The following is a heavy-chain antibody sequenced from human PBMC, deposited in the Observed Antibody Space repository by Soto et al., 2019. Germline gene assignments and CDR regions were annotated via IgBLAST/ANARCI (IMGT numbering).Heavy chain of an antibody. CDR3: ARSREFDY. V-gene: IGHV4-30-2*01. J-gene: IGHJ4*02. CDR2: IFPSGTT. Sequence: QVQLRESGSGLVKPLETLSLTCGVSGGSLSGATYSWNWIRQPPGKGLEWIGYIFPSGTTYYNPSLKSRVTISIDVSKNQFSLSLRSFPAADTAVYYCARSREFDYWSQGTLVSVSS. CDR1: GGSLSGATYS.